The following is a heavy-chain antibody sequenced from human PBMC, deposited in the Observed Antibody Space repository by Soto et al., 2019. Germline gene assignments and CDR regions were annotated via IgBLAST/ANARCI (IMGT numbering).Heavy chain of an antibody. V-gene: IGHV4-30-4*01. J-gene: IGHJ5*02. D-gene: IGHD6-6*01. CDR2: IYYSGST. CDR1: GGSISSGDYY. Sequence: SETLSLTCTVSGGSISSGDYYWSWIRQPPGKGLEWIGYIYYSGSTYYNPSLKSRVTISVDTSKNQFSLKLSSVTAADTALYYCARDRWSSSSGGWFDPWGQGTLVTSPQ. CDR3: ARDRWSSSSGGWFDP.